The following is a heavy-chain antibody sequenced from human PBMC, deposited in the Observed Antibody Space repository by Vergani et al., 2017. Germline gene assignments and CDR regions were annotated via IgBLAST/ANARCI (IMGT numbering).Heavy chain of an antibody. D-gene: IGHD2-15*01. CDR3: ARGPYGYCSGGSCYGYYYYYGMDV. J-gene: IGHJ6*02. CDR1: GGSISSGSYY. V-gene: IGHV4-31*03. Sequence: QVQLQESGPGLVKPSQTLSLTCTVSGGSISSGSYYWSWIRQHPGKGLEWIGYIYYSGSTYYNPSLKSRVTISVDTSKNQFSLKLSSVTAADTAVYYCARGPYGYCSGGSCYGYYYYYGMDVWGQGTTVTVSS. CDR2: IYYSGST.